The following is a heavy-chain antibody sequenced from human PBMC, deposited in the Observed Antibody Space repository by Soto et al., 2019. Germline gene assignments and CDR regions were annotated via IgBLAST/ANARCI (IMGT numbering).Heavy chain of an antibody. J-gene: IGHJ4*02. CDR1: GFTFSSYA. Sequence: QVQLVESGGGVVQPGRSLRLSCAASGFTFSSYAMHWVRQAPGKGLEWVAVISYDGSNKYYADSVKGRFTISRDNSKNPPYLQMNSLRAEDTAVYYCASGSYRGRIDYWGQGTLVTVSS. CDR3: ASGSYRGRIDY. D-gene: IGHD1-26*01. CDR2: ISYDGSNK. V-gene: IGHV3-30-3*01.